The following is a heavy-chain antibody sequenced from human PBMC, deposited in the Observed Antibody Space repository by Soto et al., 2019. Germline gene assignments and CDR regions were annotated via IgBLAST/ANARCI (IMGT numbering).Heavy chain of an antibody. D-gene: IGHD2-21*02. J-gene: IGHJ4*02. V-gene: IGHV1-3*01. CDR2: INAGNGNT. CDR3: ARSIVVVTAADD. CDR1: GFTFTSSA. Sequence: ASVKVSCKASGFTFTSSAVQWVRQAPGQRLEWIGWINAGNGNTKYSQKFQGRVTITRDTSASTAYMELSSLRSEDTAVYDCARSIVVVTAADDWGQGTLVTVSS.